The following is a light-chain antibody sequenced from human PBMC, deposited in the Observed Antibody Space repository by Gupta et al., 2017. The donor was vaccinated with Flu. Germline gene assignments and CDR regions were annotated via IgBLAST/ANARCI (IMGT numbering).Light chain of an antibody. Sequence: DIQMTQSPSTLSASVGDRVTITCRASQSISTWLAWYQQKPGQAPNLLIYKASSLKSGVPSRFSGSGSGTEFTLTISSLQPDDFATYYCQHDNSSSYIFGQGTKLEIK. CDR1: QSISTW. CDR3: QHDNSSSYI. CDR2: KAS. J-gene: IGKJ2*01. V-gene: IGKV1-5*03.